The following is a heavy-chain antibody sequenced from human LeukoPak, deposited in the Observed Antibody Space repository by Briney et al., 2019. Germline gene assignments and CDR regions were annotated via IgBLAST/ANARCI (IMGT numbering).Heavy chain of an antibody. V-gene: IGHV3-23*01. CDR1: GFTFSSYA. D-gene: IGHD5/OR15-5a*01. CDR3: AKDRPHPSVEPTNFDY. J-gene: IGHJ4*02. CDR2: ISGSGGST. Sequence: PGGSLRLSCAASGFTFSSYAMSWVRQAPGKGLEWVSAISGSGGSTYYADSVKGRFTSSRDNSKNTLYLQMNSLRAEDTAVYYCAKDRPHPSVEPTNFDYWGQGTLVTVSS.